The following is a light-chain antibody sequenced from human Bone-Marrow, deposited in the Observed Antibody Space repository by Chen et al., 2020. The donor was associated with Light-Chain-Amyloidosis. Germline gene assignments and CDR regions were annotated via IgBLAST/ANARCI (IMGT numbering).Light chain of an antibody. J-gene: IGKJ4*01. V-gene: IGKV3-20*01. CDR3: QQYGGAPLT. CDR2: DAS. Sequence: EIVLTQSPGTLSLSPGERATLSCWASQSVRSDYLAWYKQKPGQAPRVVIYDASSRATGIPDRFRGSGSGTDFTLTISRLEPEDSAVYFCQQYGGAPLTFGGGTKVEIK. CDR1: QSVRSDY.